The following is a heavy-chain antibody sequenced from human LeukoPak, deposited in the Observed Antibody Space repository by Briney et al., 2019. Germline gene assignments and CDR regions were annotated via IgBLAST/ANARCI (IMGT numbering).Heavy chain of an antibody. V-gene: IGHV3-30*18. Sequence: GGSLRLSCAASGFTFSSYGMHWVRQAPGKGLEWVAVISYDGSNKYYADSVKGRFTISRDNSKNTLYLQMNSLRAEDTAVYYCAKEGAREYYGSGSYPNWFDPWGQGTLVTVSS. CDR3: AKEGAREYYGSGSYPNWFDP. D-gene: IGHD3-10*01. J-gene: IGHJ5*02. CDR1: GFTFSSYG. CDR2: ISYDGSNK.